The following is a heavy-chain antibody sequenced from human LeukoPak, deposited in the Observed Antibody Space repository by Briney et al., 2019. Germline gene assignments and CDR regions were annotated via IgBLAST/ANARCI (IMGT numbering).Heavy chain of an antibody. CDR3: AKTLYDSGSSYYYYYGMDV. D-gene: IGHD1-26*01. V-gene: IGHV3-23*01. J-gene: IGHJ6*02. CDR1: GFTFSSYA. Sequence: GGSLRLSCAASGFTFSSYAMSWVRQAPGKGLEWVSAISGSGGSTYYADSVKGRFTISRDNSKNTLYLQMNSLRAEDTAVYYCAKTLYDSGSSYYYYYGMDVWGQGTTVTVSS. CDR2: ISGSGGST.